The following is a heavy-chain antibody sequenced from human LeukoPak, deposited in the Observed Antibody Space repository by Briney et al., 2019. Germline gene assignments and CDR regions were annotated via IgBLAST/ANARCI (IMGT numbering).Heavy chain of an antibody. CDR1: GYTLTELS. CDR2: FDPEDGET. CDR3: TRNGRGLNWFDP. D-gene: IGHD3-10*02. Sequence: ASVKVSCKVSGYTLTELSMHWVRQAPGKGLEWMGGFDPEDGETIYAQKFQGRVTMTRDTSISTAYMELYRLTSDDTAMCYCTRNGRGLNWFDPWGQGTLVTVSS. V-gene: IGHV1-24*01. J-gene: IGHJ5*02.